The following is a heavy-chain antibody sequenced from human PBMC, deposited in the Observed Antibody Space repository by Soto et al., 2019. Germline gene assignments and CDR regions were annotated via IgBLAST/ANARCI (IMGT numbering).Heavy chain of an antibody. J-gene: IGHJ4*02. V-gene: IGHV1-18*01. CDR1: GYRFPSYG. D-gene: IGHD4-17*01. Sequence: QVQLVQSGPEVKKPGASVKVSCKVSGYRFPSYGINWVRQAPGQGLEWVGWVNPDNHNTNYAQNFQHRVSLTTDTSTNTAFLELRGLRSDDTAVYYCARVRLGDPFDYWGQGTLVTVSS. CDR2: VNPDNHNT. CDR3: ARVRLGDPFDY.